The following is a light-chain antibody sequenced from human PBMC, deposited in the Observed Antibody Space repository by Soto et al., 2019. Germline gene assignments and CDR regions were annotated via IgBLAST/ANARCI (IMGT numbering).Light chain of an antibody. V-gene: IGKV1-17*01. CDR2: AAS. Sequence: DIQLTQSPSSLSASVGYRVTITCRASQGIRNDLGWDQHKPGTAPKRLLYAASSLQSGVRSRFSGSGSGTEFTLTISSLQPEDFATYYCLQHDSYPLTVGQGTKVEIK. CDR3: LQHDSYPLT. CDR1: QGIRND. J-gene: IGKJ1*01.